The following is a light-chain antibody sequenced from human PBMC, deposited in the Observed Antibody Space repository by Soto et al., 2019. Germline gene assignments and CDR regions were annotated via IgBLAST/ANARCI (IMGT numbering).Light chain of an antibody. CDR1: QSISSY. Sequence: DIQMTQSPSSLSASVGDRVTITCRASQSISSYLHWYQQKPGKAPKLLIYAASSLQSGVPSRVSGSGSGADSPHTISSLQPEDFATYYCQRSFSTPLTFGGGTKVEI. J-gene: IGKJ4*01. CDR2: AAS. V-gene: IGKV1-39*01. CDR3: QRSFSTPLT.